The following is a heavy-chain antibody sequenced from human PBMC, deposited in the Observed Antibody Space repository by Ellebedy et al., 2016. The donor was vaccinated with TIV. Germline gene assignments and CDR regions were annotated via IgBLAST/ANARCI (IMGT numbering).Heavy chain of an antibody. V-gene: IGHV3-21*01. Sequence: GGSLRLSXAASGFTFSSYSMNWVRQAPGKGLEWVSSISSSSSYIYYADSVKGRFTISRDNAKNSLYLQMNSLRAEDTAVYYCARVGPELLPYYYGMDVWGQGTTVTVSS. CDR1: GFTFSSYS. CDR2: ISSSSSYI. J-gene: IGHJ6*02. CDR3: ARVGPELLPYYYGMDV. D-gene: IGHD1-26*01.